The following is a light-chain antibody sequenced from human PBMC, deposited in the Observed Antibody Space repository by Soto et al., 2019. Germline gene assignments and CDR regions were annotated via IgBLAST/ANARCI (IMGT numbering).Light chain of an antibody. CDR1: QSVSSSY. CDR2: GAS. J-gene: IGKJ5*01. Sequence: DIVLTQSPGTLSLSPGDRATLSCRASQSVSSSYLAWCQQRPGQAPRLLIYGASTREAGIPDRFSGSGSGTEFTLTITRLEPEDSAVYFCQQYTGPPTTFGQGTRLEIK. CDR3: QQYTGPPTT. V-gene: IGKV3-20*01.